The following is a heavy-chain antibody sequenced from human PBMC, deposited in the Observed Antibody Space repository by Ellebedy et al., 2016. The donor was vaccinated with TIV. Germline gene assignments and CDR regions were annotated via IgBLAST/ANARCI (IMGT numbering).Heavy chain of an antibody. CDR3: ARVGYSRGAFDI. Sequence: GGSLRLSXVASGFTFSSYWMHWVRQAPGKGLVWVSRINSDGSSTSYADSVKGRFTISRDNAKNTLYLQMNSLRAEDTAVYYCARVGYSRGAFDIWGQGTMVTVSS. J-gene: IGHJ3*02. D-gene: IGHD6-25*01. CDR1: GFTFSSYW. CDR2: INSDGSST. V-gene: IGHV3-74*01.